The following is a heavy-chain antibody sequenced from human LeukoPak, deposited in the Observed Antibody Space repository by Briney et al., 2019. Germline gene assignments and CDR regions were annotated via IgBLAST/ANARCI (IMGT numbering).Heavy chain of an antibody. J-gene: IGHJ4*02. CDR3: ARGNRDYDFWSGRRHAQYYFDY. CDR1: GGSISSSSYY. CDR2: IYYSGST. V-gene: IGHV4-39*07. Sequence: PSETLSLTCTVSGGSISSSSYYWGWIRQPPGKGLEWIGSIYYSGSTYYNPSLKSRVTISVDTSKNQFSLKLSSVTAADTAVYYCARGNRDYDFWSGRRHAQYYFDYWGQGTLVTVSS. D-gene: IGHD3-3*01.